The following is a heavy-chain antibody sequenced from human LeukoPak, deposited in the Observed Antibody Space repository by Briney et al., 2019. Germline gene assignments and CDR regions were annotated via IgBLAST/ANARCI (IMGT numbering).Heavy chain of an antibody. V-gene: IGHV3-53*01. CDR3: ATEGDSSGYYDY. Sequence: GGSLRLSCAASGFTVSSNYMSWIRQAPGKGLEWVSVIYSGGDTNYADSVKGRFTISRDKSKNTLFLQMNSLRAEDTAVYYCATEGDSSGYYDYWGQGTLVTVSS. CDR2: IYSGGDT. D-gene: IGHD3-22*01. J-gene: IGHJ4*02. CDR1: GFTVSSNY.